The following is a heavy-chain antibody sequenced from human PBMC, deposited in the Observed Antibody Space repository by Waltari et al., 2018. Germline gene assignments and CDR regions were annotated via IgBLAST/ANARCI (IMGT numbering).Heavy chain of an antibody. V-gene: IGHV3-48*02. Sequence: VQLVESGGAFVQPGDSLRLSCVTSGSMFSWYSVNWVRQAPGNGSGWLAYISYKSITISYGLSVKGRLTISRDNAGKSLFLQMNSLRDEDTAVYYCARDHDWAFDHWGPGTLVTVSS. CDR1: GSMFSWYS. D-gene: IGHD3-16*01. CDR2: ISYKSITI. CDR3: ARDHDWAFDH. J-gene: IGHJ4*02.